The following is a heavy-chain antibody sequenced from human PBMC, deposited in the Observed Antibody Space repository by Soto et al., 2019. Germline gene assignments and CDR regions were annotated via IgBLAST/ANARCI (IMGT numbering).Heavy chain of an antibody. CDR1: GFTFSSYA. J-gene: IGHJ4*02. CDR2: ISYDGRNK. D-gene: IGHD3-3*01. V-gene: IGHV3-30*04. CDR3: AREIERLLGY. Sequence: QVQLVESGGGVGQPGRSLRLSCAASGFTFSSYAMHWVRQAPGKGLEWVAVISYDGRNKYYADSVKGRSTISRDNSKNTLSLQMNSLRAEDTAVYYCAREIERLLGYWGQGTLVTVSS.